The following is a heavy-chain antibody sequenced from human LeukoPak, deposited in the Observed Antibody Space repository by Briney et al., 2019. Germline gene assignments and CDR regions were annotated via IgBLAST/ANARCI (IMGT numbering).Heavy chain of an antibody. D-gene: IGHD2-2*01. V-gene: IGHV1-69*05. CDR3: AREQTPVPAADAFDI. Sequence: GFSVRVSCKASGGTFSSYAISSVRQAPGQGREWMGRIIPTFGTANYAQKFQGRVTMTKDESTSTAYMELSSLRSEDTTVYYCAREQTPVPAADAFDIWGQGTMVTVSS. J-gene: IGHJ3*02. CDR1: GGTFSSYA. CDR2: IIPTFGTA.